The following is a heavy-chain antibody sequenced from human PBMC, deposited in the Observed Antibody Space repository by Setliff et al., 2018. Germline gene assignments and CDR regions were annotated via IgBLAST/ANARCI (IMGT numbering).Heavy chain of an antibody. D-gene: IGHD3-16*01. J-gene: IGHJ4*02. Sequence: ASVKVSCKASGYTFRSYAMNWVRQAPGQGLEWMGWINTNTGNPTYAQGFTGRFVFSLDTSVSTTYLQISSLKAQDSAVYYCARDGGNGVDYWGQGTLVTVSS. CDR1: GYTFRSYA. CDR3: ARDGGNGVDY. V-gene: IGHV7-4-1*02. CDR2: INTNTGNP.